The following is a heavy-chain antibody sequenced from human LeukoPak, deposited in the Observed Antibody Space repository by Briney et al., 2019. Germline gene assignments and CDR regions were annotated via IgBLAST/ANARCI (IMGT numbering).Heavy chain of an antibody. J-gene: IGHJ4*02. CDR1: GGSISSYY. CDR3: ARGPTYSSSSGIDY. Sequence: SETLSLTCTVSGGSISSYYWSWIRQPAGKGLEWIGRIYTSGSTNYNPSIKSRVTMSVDTSKNQFSLKLSSVTAADTAVYYCARGPTYSSSSGIDYWGQGTLVTVSS. D-gene: IGHD6-6*01. V-gene: IGHV4-4*07. CDR2: IYTSGST.